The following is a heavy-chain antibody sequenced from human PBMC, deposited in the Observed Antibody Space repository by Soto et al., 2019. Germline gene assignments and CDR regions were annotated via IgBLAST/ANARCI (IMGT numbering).Heavy chain of an antibody. CDR3: ARDLQAGTDSVKWFAP. Sequence: QVQLVESGGGVVQPGRSLRLSCAASGFSISRSAMHWVRQAPGKGLEWVAVIAYDGSNRWYADSAKGRFTISRDNSKNTVSLQMSSLRGEDTAVYYCARDLQAGTDSVKWFAPWGQGTLVTVSS. CDR2: IAYDGSNR. D-gene: IGHD5-18*01. CDR1: GFSISRSA. J-gene: IGHJ5*02. V-gene: IGHV3-30*04.